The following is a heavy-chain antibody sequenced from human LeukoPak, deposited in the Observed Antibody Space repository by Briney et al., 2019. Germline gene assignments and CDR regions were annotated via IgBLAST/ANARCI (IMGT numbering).Heavy chain of an antibody. CDR2: INSDGSST. D-gene: IGHD3-10*01. Sequence: GGSLRLSCAASGFTFSSYWIHWVRQAPGKGLVWVSRINSDGSSTTYADSVKGRSTISRDNAKNSLYLQMNSLRAEDTAVYYCARDPTMVRGVIIAYYFDYWGKGTTVTVSS. CDR3: ARDPTMVRGVIIAYYFDY. V-gene: IGHV3-74*01. J-gene: IGHJ4*03. CDR1: GFTFSSYW.